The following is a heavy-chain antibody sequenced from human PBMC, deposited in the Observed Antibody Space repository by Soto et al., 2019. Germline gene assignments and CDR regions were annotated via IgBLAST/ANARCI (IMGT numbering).Heavy chain of an antibody. CDR1: GGSISSYY. J-gene: IGHJ4*02. CDR3: ARLGDSSGYYYWYFDY. CDR2: IYYSGST. V-gene: IGHV4-59*01. Sequence: PSETLSLTCTVSGGSISSYYWSWIRQPPGKGLEWIGYIYYSGSTNYNPSLKSRVTISVDTSKNQFSLKLSSVTAADTAVYYCARLGDSSGYYYWYFDYWGQGTLVTVSS. D-gene: IGHD3-22*01.